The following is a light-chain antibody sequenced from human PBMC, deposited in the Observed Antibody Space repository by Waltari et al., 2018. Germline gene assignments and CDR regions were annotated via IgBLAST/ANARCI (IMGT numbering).Light chain of an antibody. CDR2: GAS. CDR1: QIITNNY. CDR3: QHYANSPLT. V-gene: IGKV3-20*01. Sequence: EIVLTQSPGAMSLSPGGRATPSCRATQIITNNYLAWYQQKPGQAPRLLIFGASNKATGIPDRFSGSGSGTDFTLTIYGLEPEDSAVYYCQHYANSPLTFGGGATVAIK. J-gene: IGKJ4*01.